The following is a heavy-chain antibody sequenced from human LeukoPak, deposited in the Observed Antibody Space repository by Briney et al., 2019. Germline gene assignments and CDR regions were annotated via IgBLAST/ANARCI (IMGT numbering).Heavy chain of an antibody. CDR2: IVVGSGNT. V-gene: IGHV1-58*02. J-gene: IGHJ5*02. D-gene: IGHD1-14*01. CDR3: AREVLGEPEYNWFDP. Sequence: SVKVSCKASGFTFTSSAMQWVRQARGQRLEWIGWIVVGSGNTNYAQKFQERVTITRDMSTSTAYMELSSLRSEDTAVYYCAREVLGEPEYNWFDPWGQGTLVTVSS. CDR1: GFTFTSSA.